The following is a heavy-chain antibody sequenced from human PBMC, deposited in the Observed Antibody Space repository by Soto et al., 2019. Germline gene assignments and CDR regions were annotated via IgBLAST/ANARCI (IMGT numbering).Heavy chain of an antibody. V-gene: IGHV4-34*01. CDR3: ARGLGTD. CDR2: INHSGST. D-gene: IGHD1-1*01. Sequence: QVQLQQWGAGLLKPSETLSLTCAVYGGSFSGYYWSWIRQPPGKGLEWIGEINHSGSTNYNPSLQSRVTISVDTSKHQFSLKLSSVTAADTAVYYCARGLGTDWGQGTLVTVSS. CDR1: GGSFSGYY. J-gene: IGHJ4*02.